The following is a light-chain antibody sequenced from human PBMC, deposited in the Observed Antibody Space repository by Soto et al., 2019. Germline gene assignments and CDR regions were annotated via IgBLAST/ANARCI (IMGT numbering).Light chain of an antibody. CDR2: GAS. Sequence: EIVLTQSPGTLSLSTGERATLSCRASQSVSSSYLAWYQQKPGQAPRLLIYGASSRATGIPDRFSGSGSGTDITLTISRLEPEDFAVYYCQQYGSSPPYTFGQRTKLEIK. CDR3: QQYGSSPPYT. CDR1: QSVSSSY. J-gene: IGKJ2*01. V-gene: IGKV3-20*01.